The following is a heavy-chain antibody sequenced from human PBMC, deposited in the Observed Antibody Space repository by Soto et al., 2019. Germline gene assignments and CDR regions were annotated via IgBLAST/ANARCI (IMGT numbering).Heavy chain of an antibody. Sequence: ASVKVSCKASGYTFTGYYMHWVRQAPGQGLEWMGWINPTSGGTNYAQKFQSWVTMTRDTSISTAYMELSRLRSDDTAVYYCARSYYVMLTGYYGYYYYYGMDVWGQGTTVTVSS. CDR2: INPTSGGT. J-gene: IGHJ6*02. D-gene: IGHD3-9*01. V-gene: IGHV1-2*04. CDR3: ARSYYVMLTGYYGYYYYYGMDV. CDR1: GYTFTGYY.